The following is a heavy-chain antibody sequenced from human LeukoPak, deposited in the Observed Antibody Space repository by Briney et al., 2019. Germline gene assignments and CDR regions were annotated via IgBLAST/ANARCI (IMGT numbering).Heavy chain of an antibody. Sequence: ASVKVSCKASGYTFTRYGISWVRQAPGQGLEWMGWISAYNGNSNYAQKLQGRVTMTTDTSTSTAYMELRSLRSDDTAVYYCARSLHYNDSSDLFIQYWGQGTLVTVSS. CDR3: ARSLHYNDSSDLFIQY. CDR2: ISAYNGNS. J-gene: IGHJ1*01. CDR1: GYTFTRYG. D-gene: IGHD3-22*01. V-gene: IGHV1-18*01.